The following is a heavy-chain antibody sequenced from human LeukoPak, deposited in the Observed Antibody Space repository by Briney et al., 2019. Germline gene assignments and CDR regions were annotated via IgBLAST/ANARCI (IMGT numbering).Heavy chain of an antibody. V-gene: IGHV3-7*01. J-gene: IGHJ4*02. CDR2: IKQDGSEK. CDR3: ARRGVAYYYDSSGQFDY. CDR1: GFTFTTYW. D-gene: IGHD3-22*01. Sequence: PGGSLRLSCVGSGFTFTTYWMSWVRQAPGKGLEWVANIKQDGSEKYYVDSVKGRFTISRDNAKNSLYLQMNSLRAEDTAVYYCARRGVAYYYDSSGQFDYWGQGTLVTVSS.